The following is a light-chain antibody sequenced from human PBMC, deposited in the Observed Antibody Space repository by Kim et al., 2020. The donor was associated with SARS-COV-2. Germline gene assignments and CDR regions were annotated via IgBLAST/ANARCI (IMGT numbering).Light chain of an antibody. CDR1: QNIASY. CDR3: QQGYSPPWT. Sequence: SVGDRATITCRASQNIASYVNWFQQKPGKAPKLLIYASTSLQTGVPSRFRGSGSGTGFTLTITSLQPEDYGTYYCQQGYSPPWTFGQGTKVDIK. CDR2: AST. J-gene: IGKJ1*01. V-gene: IGKV1-39*01.